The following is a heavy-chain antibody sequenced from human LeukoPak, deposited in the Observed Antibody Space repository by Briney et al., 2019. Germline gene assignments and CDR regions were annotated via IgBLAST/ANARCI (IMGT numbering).Heavy chain of an antibody. V-gene: IGHV4-31*03. J-gene: IGHJ3*02. CDR3: ARAGDIVVVVAQPPELGGAFDI. Sequence: SETLSLTCTVSGGSISSGGYYWSWIRQHPGKGLEWIGYIYCSGSTYYNPSLKSRVTISVDTSKNQFSLKLSSVTAADTAVYYCARAGDIVVVVAQPPELGGAFDIWGQGTMVTVSS. CDR2: IYCSGST. CDR1: GGSISSGGYY. D-gene: IGHD2-15*01.